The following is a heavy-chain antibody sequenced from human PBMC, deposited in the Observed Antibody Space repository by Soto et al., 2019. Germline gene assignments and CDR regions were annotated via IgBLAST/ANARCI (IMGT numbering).Heavy chain of an antibody. CDR1: GYSFTNYG. D-gene: IGHD6-19*01. CDR3: ARDRGVAPPVAGNTHYYYYMDG. CDR2: ISAFNGNT. Sequence: QDPLLQSGAEVKKPGASVTVSCKASGYSFTNYGITWVRQAPGQGLEWMGWISAFNGNTHYAQKLQGRVTMTTDASTSTAYMELRSLRSDDTAVYYCARDRGVAPPVAGNTHYYYYMDGWGKGTTVTVSS. V-gene: IGHV1-18*01. J-gene: IGHJ6*03.